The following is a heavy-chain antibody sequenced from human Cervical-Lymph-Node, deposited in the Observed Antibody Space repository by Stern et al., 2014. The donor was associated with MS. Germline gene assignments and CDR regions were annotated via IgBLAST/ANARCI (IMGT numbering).Heavy chain of an antibody. Sequence: QVQLQQWGAGLLKPSETLSLTCAVYGGSFSGYYWSWIRQPPGKGLEWIGEINHSGSTNYNPSLKSRVTISVDTSKNQFSLKLSSVTAADTAVYYCARWILSRRIYYYYGMDVWSQGTTVTVSS. CDR2: INHSGST. CDR1: GGSFSGYY. V-gene: IGHV4-34*01. CDR3: ARWILSRRIYYYYGMDV. D-gene: IGHD1-14*01. J-gene: IGHJ6*02.